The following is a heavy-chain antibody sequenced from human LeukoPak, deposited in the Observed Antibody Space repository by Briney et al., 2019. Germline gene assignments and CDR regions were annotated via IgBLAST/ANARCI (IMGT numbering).Heavy chain of an antibody. Sequence: SETLSLTCTVSGYSISSGYYWSWIRQPPGKGLEWIGEINHSGSTNYNPSLKSRVTISVDTSKNQFSLKLSSVTAADTAVYYCARRVSSSWYYYYYYMDVWGKGTTVTISS. CDR3: ARRVSSSWYYYYYYMDV. CDR2: INHSGST. D-gene: IGHD6-13*01. J-gene: IGHJ6*03. V-gene: IGHV4-38-2*02. CDR1: GYSISSGYY.